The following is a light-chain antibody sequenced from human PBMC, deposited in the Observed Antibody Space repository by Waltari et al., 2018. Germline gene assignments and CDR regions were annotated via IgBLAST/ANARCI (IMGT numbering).Light chain of an antibody. CDR1: SSDVGGYNY. V-gene: IGLV2-14*03. J-gene: IGLJ2*01. CDR2: NVI. Sequence: QSALTQPASVSGSPGQSITISCTGTSSDVGGYNYVSWYQQHPGKVPKLMIYNVINRPSGVSIRSSGSKSGNTASLTISGLQAEDEADYYCTSYTDSRIFDVVFGGGTRLTVL. CDR3: TSYTDSRIFDVV.